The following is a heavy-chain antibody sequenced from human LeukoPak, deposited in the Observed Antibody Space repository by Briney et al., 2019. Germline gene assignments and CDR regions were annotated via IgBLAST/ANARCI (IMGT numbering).Heavy chain of an antibody. D-gene: IGHD3-22*01. J-gene: IGHJ4*02. CDR2: ISSSSSYI. CDR1: GFTFSNYG. Sequence: GGSLRLSCAASGFTFSNYGMNWVRQAPGKGLEWVSYISSSSSYIYYADSVKGRFTISRDNAKNTLYVQMNSLRAEDTAVYYCAREGYYDDFDYWGQGTLVTVSS. CDR3: AREGYYDDFDY. V-gene: IGHV3-21*01.